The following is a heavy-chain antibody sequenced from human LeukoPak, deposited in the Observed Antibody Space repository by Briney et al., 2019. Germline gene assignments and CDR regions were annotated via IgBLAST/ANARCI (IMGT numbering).Heavy chain of an antibody. CDR1: GFTLSSYE. J-gene: IGHJ4*02. D-gene: IGHD2-21*02. CDR2: ISTTDTTK. Sequence: PGGSLRLSRAASGFTLSSYEWNWVRQPPGKGLEWLSYISTTDTTKYYAESVKGRFTISRDNAKNSLFLQMNSLRAEDTAVYYCARETLACGGDCLDYWGQGTLVTVSS. CDR3: ARETLACGGDCLDY. V-gene: IGHV3-48*03.